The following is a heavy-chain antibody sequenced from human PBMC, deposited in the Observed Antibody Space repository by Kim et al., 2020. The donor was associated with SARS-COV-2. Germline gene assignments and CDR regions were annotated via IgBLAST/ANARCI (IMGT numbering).Heavy chain of an antibody. Sequence: GESLKISCKGSGYSFTSYWISWVRQMPGKGLEWMGRIDPSDSYTNYSPSFQGHVTISADKSISTAYLQWSSLKASDTAMYYCARRAPMNYYDSSGYYYDYWGQGTLVTVSS. CDR1: GYSFTSYW. J-gene: IGHJ4*02. CDR2: IDPSDSYT. D-gene: IGHD3-22*01. V-gene: IGHV5-10-1*01. CDR3: ARRAPMNYYDSSGYYYDY.